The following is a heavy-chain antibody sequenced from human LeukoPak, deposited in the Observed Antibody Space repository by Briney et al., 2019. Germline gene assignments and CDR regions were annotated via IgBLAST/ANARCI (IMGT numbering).Heavy chain of an antibody. D-gene: IGHD3-3*01. V-gene: IGHV4-39*01. CDR1: GGAIRSSSYY. Sequence: SSETLSLTCTVSGGAIRSSSYYWGWIRQPPGKGLEWIGNIYYSGSTYYNPSLKSRVTISIDTSRNQFSLSLSSVTAADTAVYYCARHPQTSYGFWSGSYKKNYYYYYMDVWGKGTTVTVSS. CDR3: ARHPQTSYGFWSGSYKKNYYYYYMDV. CDR2: IYYSGST. J-gene: IGHJ6*03.